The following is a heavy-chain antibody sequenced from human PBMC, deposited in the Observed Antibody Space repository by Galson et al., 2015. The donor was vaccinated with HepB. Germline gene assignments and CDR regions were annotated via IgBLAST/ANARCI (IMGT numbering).Heavy chain of an antibody. CDR3: SSDAFDV. Sequence: SLRLSCAASGFKFYNYAMHWLRQAPGKRLEYVSAISSNGDDTWYADSVEGRFTNSRDNSKNTLYVQMSTLRPEDTAVYYCSSDAFDVWGQGTMVIVSS. V-gene: IGHV3-64*05. CDR2: ISSNGDDT. CDR1: GFKFYNYA. J-gene: IGHJ3*01.